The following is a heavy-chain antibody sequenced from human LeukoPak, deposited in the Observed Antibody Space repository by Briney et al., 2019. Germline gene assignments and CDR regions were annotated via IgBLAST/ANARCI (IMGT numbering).Heavy chain of an antibody. D-gene: IGHD3-22*01. CDR1: GYTFTVYY. CDR2: INPNSGGT. V-gene: IGHV1-2*02. J-gene: IGHJ4*02. Sequence: ASVKVSYKASGYTFTVYYMHWVRQAPGQGLEWMGWINPNSGGTNYAQKFQGRVTMTRDTSISTAYMELSGLRSDDTAVYYCARASRYYYDSSGYSPLDYWGQGTLVTVSS. CDR3: ARASRYYYDSSGYSPLDY.